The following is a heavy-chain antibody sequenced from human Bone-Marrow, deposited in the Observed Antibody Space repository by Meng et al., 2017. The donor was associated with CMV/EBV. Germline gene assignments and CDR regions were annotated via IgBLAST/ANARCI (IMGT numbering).Heavy chain of an antibody. CDR2: ISWKSDSR. Sequence: SLKISCAASGFTFSSYSMNWVRQAPGRGLEWVSGISWKSDSRGYADSVKGRFIVSRDNAKNSLFLQMNSLRPEDTALYYCVKDIGYNYWGNYFDYWGQGSLVTVSS. D-gene: IGHD5-24*01. J-gene: IGHJ4*02. CDR3: VKDIGYNYWGNYFDY. V-gene: IGHV3-9*01. CDR1: GFTFSSYS.